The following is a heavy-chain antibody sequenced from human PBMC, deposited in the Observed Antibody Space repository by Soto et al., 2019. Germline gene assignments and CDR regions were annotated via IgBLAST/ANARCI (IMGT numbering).Heavy chain of an antibody. CDR1: GGSISSGDYY. CDR3: ATSPSNTASRPYYYYYSMDV. J-gene: IGHJ6*03. CDR2: IYYSGST. V-gene: IGHV4-30-4*01. Sequence: PSETLSLTCTVSGGSISSGDYYWSWIRQPPGKGLEWIGYIYYSGSTYYNPSLKSRVTISVDTSKNQFSLKLSSVTAADTAVYYCATSPSNTASRPYYYYYSMDVWGKGTTVTVSS. D-gene: IGHD5-18*01.